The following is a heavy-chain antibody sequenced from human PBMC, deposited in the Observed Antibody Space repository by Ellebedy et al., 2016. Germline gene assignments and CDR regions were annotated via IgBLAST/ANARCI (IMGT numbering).Heavy chain of an antibody. CDR3: ARGKYSSGWYRY. D-gene: IGHD6-19*01. Sequence: GGSLRLSCAASGFTFSSYAMSWVRQAPGKGLEWVSAISGSGGSTYYADSVKGRFTISRDNSKNTLYLQMNSLRAEDTAVYYCARGKYSSGWYRYWGQGTLVTVSS. CDR1: GFTFSSYA. V-gene: IGHV3-23*01. CDR2: ISGSGGST. J-gene: IGHJ4*02.